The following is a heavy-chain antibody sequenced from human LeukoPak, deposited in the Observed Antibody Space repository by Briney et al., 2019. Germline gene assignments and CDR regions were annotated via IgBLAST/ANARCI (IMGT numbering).Heavy chain of an antibody. CDR1: GYTFTGYY. CDR3: ARPGITGTKDFDY. Sequence: ASVKVSCKASGYTFTGYYMHWVRQAPGQGLEWMGWINPNSGGTNYAQKFQGRVTMTRDTSISTAYMELSRLRSDDTAVYYCARPGITGTKDFDYWGQGTLVTVSS. CDR2: INPNSGGT. D-gene: IGHD1-20*01. J-gene: IGHJ4*02. V-gene: IGHV1-2*02.